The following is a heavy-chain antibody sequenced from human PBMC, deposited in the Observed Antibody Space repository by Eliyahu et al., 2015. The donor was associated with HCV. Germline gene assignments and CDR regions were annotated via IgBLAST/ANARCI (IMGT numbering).Heavy chain of an antibody. J-gene: IGHJ6*02. Sequence: QVQLVQSGAEVKKPGASVKVSCKASGYTFTSYYMHWVRQAPGQGLEWMGIINPSGGSTSYAQKFQGRVTMTRDTSTSTVYMELSSLRSEDTAVYYCASPLYGGNPYYYYGMDVWGQGTTVTVSS. CDR1: GYTFTSYY. V-gene: IGHV1-46*03. D-gene: IGHD4-23*01. CDR3: ASPLYGGNPYYYYGMDV. CDR2: INPSGGST.